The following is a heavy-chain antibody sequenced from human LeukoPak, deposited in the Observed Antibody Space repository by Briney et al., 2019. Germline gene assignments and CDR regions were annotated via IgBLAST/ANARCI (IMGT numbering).Heavy chain of an antibody. D-gene: IGHD4-23*01. CDR2: IYTSGST. CDR1: GGSISSYY. V-gene: IGHV4-4*07. Sequence: SETLSLTCTVSGGSISSYYWSWIRQPAGKGLEWIGRIYTSGSTNYNPSLKSRVTMSVDMSKNQFSLKLSSVTAADTAVYYCAREGTVVTLFDYWAREPWSPSPQ. J-gene: IGHJ4*02. CDR3: AREGTVVTLFDY.